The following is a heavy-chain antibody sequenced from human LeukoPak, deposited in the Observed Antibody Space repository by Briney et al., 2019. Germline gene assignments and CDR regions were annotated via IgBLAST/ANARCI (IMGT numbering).Heavy chain of an antibody. D-gene: IGHD3-22*01. Sequence: GGSLRLSCAASGFTFSSYSMNWIRQAPGKGLEWVSSFGTRSTSIYHAGSVKGRFAISRDNAKNSLYLQMNSLRAEDTALYYCAREVSEGFDFWGQGTLVTVSS. J-gene: IGHJ4*02. CDR3: AREVSEGFDF. CDR1: GFTFSSYS. V-gene: IGHV3-21*01. CDR2: FGTRSTSI.